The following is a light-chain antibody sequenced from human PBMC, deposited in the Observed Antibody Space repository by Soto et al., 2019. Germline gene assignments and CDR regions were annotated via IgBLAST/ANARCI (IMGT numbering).Light chain of an antibody. V-gene: IGKV1-5*03. CDR1: QSISSW. CDR3: QQYNSYPYT. J-gene: IGKJ2*01. CDR2: KAS. Sequence: DIQMTQSPSTLSASVGDRVTITCRASQSISSWLAWYQQKPGKAPNLLIYKASSLQSGVPSRFSGSGSGTEFILTISGLQPDDFATYYCQQYNSYPYTFGQGTKLEI.